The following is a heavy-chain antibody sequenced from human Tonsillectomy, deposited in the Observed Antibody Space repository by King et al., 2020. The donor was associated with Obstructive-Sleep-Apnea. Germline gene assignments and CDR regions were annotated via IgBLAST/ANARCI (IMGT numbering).Heavy chain of an antibody. Sequence: VQLQESGPGLVKPSETLSLTCTVSGGSISSYYWTWIRQPPGKGLEWIGYIYYSGGTNYNPSLKSRLTISVDTSKNQFSLKLSSVTAADTAVYYCARLQYDYVWGRPNPHFDCWGQGTLVTVSS. J-gene: IGHJ4*02. CDR3: ARLQYDYVWGRPNPHFDC. CDR1: GGSISSYY. D-gene: IGHD3-16*01. CDR2: IYYSGGT. V-gene: IGHV4-59*08.